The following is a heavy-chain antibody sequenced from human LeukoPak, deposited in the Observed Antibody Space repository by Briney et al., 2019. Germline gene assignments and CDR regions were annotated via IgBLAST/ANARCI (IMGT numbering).Heavy chain of an antibody. D-gene: IGHD5-24*01. V-gene: IGHV3-7*01. Sequence: GGSLRLSCAPSGFTFSRFWMTWVRQTPGKGLEWVASIKDDGRQKYYVDSVKGRFTVSRDNAKSSAYLQMDSLRVEDTALYYSARDASRGFDTWGQGTLVTVSS. CDR2: IKDDGRQK. CDR3: ARDASRGFDT. J-gene: IGHJ4*02. CDR1: GFTFSRFW.